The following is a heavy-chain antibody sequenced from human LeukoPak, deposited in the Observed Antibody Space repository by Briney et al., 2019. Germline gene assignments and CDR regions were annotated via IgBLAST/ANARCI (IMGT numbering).Heavy chain of an antibody. CDR2: IYYSGST. D-gene: IGHD6-19*01. CDR1: GGSISSYY. CDR3: ARDLGYSSGRGFDY. Sequence: PSETLSLTCTVPGGSISSYYWSWIRQPPGKGLEWIGYIYYSGSTNYNPSLKSRVTISVDTSKHQFSLKLSSVTAADTAVYYCARDLGYSSGRGFDYWGQGTLVTVSS. V-gene: IGHV4-59*01. J-gene: IGHJ4*02.